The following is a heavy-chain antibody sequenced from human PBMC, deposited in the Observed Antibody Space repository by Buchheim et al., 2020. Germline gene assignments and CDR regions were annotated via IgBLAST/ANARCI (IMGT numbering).Heavy chain of an antibody. CDR2: ISSSSSTI. Sequence: EVQLVESGGGLVQPGGSLRLSCAASGFTFSSYSMNWVRQAPGKGLEWVSYISSSSSTIYYADSVKGRFTISRDNAKNSLYLQINSLRAEDTAVYYCASSDSNYYYYYGMDVWGQGTT. CDR1: GFTFSSYS. D-gene: IGHD4-11*01. J-gene: IGHJ6*02. CDR3: ASSDSNYYYYYGMDV. V-gene: IGHV3-48*01.